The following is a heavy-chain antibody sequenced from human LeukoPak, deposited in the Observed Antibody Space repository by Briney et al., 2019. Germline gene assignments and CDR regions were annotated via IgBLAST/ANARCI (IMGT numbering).Heavy chain of an antibody. CDR2: INQSGST. CDR3: ARDIENWFDP. Sequence: SETLSLTCAVYGGSFSGYYWSWIRQPPGKGLEWIGEINQSGSTKYNPSLKSRVTISVDTYKNQFSRKLSSVTAADTAVYYCARDIENWFDPWGQGTLVTVSS. J-gene: IGHJ5*02. V-gene: IGHV4-34*01. CDR1: GGSFSGYY. D-gene: IGHD5-12*01.